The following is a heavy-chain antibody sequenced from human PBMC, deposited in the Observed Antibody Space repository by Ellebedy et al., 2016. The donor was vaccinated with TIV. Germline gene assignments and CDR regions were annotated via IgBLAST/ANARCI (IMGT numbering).Heavy chain of an antibody. J-gene: IGHJ4*02. CDR3: AAFPYISTSSAF. D-gene: IGHD3-3*02. CDR2: IYPNNGDT. CDR1: GYIFTAWH. Sequence: ASVKVSCKTSGYIFTAWHIHWMRQAPGQGLEWMGWIYPNNGDTNYAQKFQGRVTMTRDMSISTGYMELSGLKSDDTAVYYCAAFPYISTSSAFWGQGTLVTVSS. V-gene: IGHV1-2*02.